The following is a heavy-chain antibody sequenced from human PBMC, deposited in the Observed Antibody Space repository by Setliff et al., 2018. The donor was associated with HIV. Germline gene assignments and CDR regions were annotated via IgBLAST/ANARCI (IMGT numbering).Heavy chain of an antibody. CDR2: IYYSGST. J-gene: IGHJ4*02. Sequence: SETLSLTCTVSGGSISDRRYYWGWIRQSPEKGLEWIGSIYYSGSTFYNPSLKSRVTISVDTSKNQFSLKVDSVTAADTAVYYCARRSGWSLDYWGQGTLVTVSS. V-gene: IGHV4-39*07. D-gene: IGHD6-19*01. CDR3: ARRSGWSLDY. CDR1: GGSISDRRYY.